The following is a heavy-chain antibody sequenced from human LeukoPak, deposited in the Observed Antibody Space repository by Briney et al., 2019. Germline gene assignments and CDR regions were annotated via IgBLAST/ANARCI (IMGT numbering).Heavy chain of an antibody. D-gene: IGHD3-3*01. CDR3: AKGFHVSYDFWSGYYPALDV. J-gene: IGHJ6*04. CDR2: ISWDGGST. Sequence: GGSLRLSCAASGFTFDDYTMHWVRQAPGKLLEWVSLISWDGGSTYYADSVKGRFTISRDNSKNSLYLQMNSLRTEDTALYYCAKGFHVSYDFWSGYYPALDVWGKGTTVTVSS. V-gene: IGHV3-43*01. CDR1: GFTFDDYT.